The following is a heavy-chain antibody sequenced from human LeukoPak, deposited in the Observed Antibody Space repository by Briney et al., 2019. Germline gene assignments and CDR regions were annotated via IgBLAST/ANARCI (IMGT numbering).Heavy chain of an antibody. D-gene: IGHD6-19*01. CDR3: AKDREAVAGTKDY. CDR1: GFIFNIYG. V-gene: IGHV3-30*02. CDR2: ITPEGSSQ. Sequence: PGGSLRLSCAASGFIFNIYGIHWVSQAPGKGLEWLPYITPEGSSQYYADSVRGRFTFSRDNSKNILYLQMNSLRAEDTAVYYCAKDREAVAGTKDYWGQGTLVTVSS. J-gene: IGHJ4*02.